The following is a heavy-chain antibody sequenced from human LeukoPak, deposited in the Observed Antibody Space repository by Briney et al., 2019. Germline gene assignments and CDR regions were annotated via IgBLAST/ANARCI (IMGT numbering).Heavy chain of an antibody. CDR1: GYTFTGYY. J-gene: IGHJ4*02. D-gene: IGHD3-16*01. CDR2: INPNRGGT. CDR3: ARDGGDYFDY. Sequence: ASVKVSCTASGYTFTGYYMHWVRQAPGQGRVRIGCINPNRGGTHYAQKFQGWVTMTSDTSISTAYMGLSRLRSDDTAVYCCARDGGDYFDYWGQGTLVTVSS. V-gene: IGHV1-2*04.